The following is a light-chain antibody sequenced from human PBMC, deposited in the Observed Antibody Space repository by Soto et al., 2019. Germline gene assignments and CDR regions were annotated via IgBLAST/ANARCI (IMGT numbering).Light chain of an antibody. CDR1: SANIGAGYD. CDR3: QSYDSSLSGAV. Sequence: QSVLTQPPSVSVAPGQRVTISYTGSSANIGAGYDVHWYQQLPGTAPKLLIYGNSNRPSGVPDRFSGSKSGTSASLAITGLQAEDEADYYCQSYDSSLSGAVFGGGTQLTVL. CDR2: GNS. J-gene: IGLJ7*01. V-gene: IGLV1-40*01.